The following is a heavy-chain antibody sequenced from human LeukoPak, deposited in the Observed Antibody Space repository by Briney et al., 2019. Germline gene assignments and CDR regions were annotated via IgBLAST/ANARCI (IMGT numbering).Heavy chain of an antibody. CDR3: ARDLPYSGSYSRDY. J-gene: IGHJ4*02. Sequence: GGSLRLSCVGTGFNFNNYWMTWVRQAPGKGLEWVANINQDESEKYYVDSVKGRFTISRDNAETSLYLQMNSLRAEDTAVYYCARDLPYSGSYSRDYWGQGTLVTVSS. V-gene: IGHV3-7*01. CDR2: INQDESEK. D-gene: IGHD1-26*01. CDR1: GFNFNNYW.